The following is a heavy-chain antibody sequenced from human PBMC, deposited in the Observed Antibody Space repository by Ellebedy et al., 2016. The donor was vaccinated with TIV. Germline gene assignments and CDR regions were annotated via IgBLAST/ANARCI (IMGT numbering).Heavy chain of an antibody. J-gene: IGHJ4*02. CDR1: GCPISSYY. Sequence: SETLSLTXTVSGCPISSYYWRWIRQPPGKGLEWIGYIYYSGSTNYNPSLKSRVTISVDTSKNQFSLKLSSVTAADTAVYYCARAATPSTPVDYWGQGTLVTVSS. CDR2: IYYSGST. CDR3: ARAATPSTPVDY. D-gene: IGHD2-15*01. V-gene: IGHV4-59*01.